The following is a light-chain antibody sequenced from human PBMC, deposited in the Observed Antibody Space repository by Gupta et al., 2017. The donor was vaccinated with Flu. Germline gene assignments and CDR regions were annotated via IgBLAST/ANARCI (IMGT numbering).Light chain of an antibody. CDR3: QQYNHFPFT. Sequence: RCLLFGSVGDRVNVTGQASQDINNYVNWYQQKPGKAPKLLIYDASNLRTGVPSRFSGSKSGTDFTFTISSLQPEDIATYYCQQYNHFPFTFGEGTKVDIK. CDR2: DAS. CDR1: QDINNY. V-gene: IGKV1-33*01. J-gene: IGKJ2*01.